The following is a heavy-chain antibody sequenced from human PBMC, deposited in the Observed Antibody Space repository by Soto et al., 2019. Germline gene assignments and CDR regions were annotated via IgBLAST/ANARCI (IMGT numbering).Heavy chain of an antibody. Sequence: SGPTLVNPTQTLTLTCTFSGFSLSTSGVGVGWIRQPPGKALEWLALIYWDDDKRYSPSLKSRLTITKDTSKNQVVLTMTNMDPVDTATYYCAHQYYDYVWGSYRYIYYFDYWGQGTLVTVSS. D-gene: IGHD3-16*02. V-gene: IGHV2-5*02. CDR3: AHQYYDYVWGSYRYIYYFDY. CDR1: GFSLSTSGVG. J-gene: IGHJ4*02. CDR2: IYWDDDK.